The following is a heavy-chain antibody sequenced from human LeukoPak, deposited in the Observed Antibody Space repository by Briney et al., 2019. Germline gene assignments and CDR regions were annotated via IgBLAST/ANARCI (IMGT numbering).Heavy chain of an antibody. V-gene: IGHV3-23*01. J-gene: IGHJ4*02. Sequence: GGSLRLSCAASGLSFGAHAMHWVRQAPGMGLEWVSGVGGGGQRTHYADSVKGRFTISRDNSKNTLYLQMNSLRAEDTAIYYCAKDRVYYVDTGTITFWGQETLVTVPS. CDR1: GLSFGAHA. D-gene: IGHD3-16*01. CDR2: VGGGGQRT. CDR3: AKDRVYYVDTGTITF.